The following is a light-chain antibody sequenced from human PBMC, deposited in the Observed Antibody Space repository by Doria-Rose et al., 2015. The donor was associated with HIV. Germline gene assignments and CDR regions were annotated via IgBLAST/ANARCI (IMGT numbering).Light chain of an antibody. J-gene: IGKJ1*01. CDR2: AAS. CDR3: RQTYGSPKWT. Sequence: DIRLPQSTSCLSPSIGDRVTITCRASQTVSTYLNWFQQEPGKAPKLLLYAASRLQSGVPSRFSGSGSGRDFTLTISGLQTGDFATYYDRQTYGSPKWTGGQET. V-gene: IGKV1-39*01. CDR1: QTVSTY.